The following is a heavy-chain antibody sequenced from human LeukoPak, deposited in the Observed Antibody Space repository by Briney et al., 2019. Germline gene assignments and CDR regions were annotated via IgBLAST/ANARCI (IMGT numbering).Heavy chain of an antibody. D-gene: IGHD6-13*01. J-gene: IGHJ3*02. CDR3: ARHRRAAASFDI. CDR1: GGSISSGGYY. V-gene: IGHV4-31*03. Sequence: SETLSLTCTVSGGSISSGGYYWSWIRQHPGKGLEWIGYIYYSGSTYYNPSLKSRVTISVDTSKNQFSLKLSSVTAADTAVYYCARHRRAAASFDIWGHGTVVTVSS. CDR2: IYYSGST.